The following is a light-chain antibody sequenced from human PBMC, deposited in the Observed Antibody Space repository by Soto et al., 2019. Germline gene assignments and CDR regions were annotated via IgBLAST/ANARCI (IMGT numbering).Light chain of an antibody. J-gene: IGKJ4*01. V-gene: IGKV3-11*01. Sequence: EIVLTQSPATLSLSPGERATLSCRASQSISSHLAWYKQKPGQAPRLLIYGASNRATGIPARFSGLGSGTDFTLTISSLVPDDFAVYYCQQRINWHLPFGGGTKVEIK. CDR3: QQRINWHLP. CDR2: GAS. CDR1: QSISSH.